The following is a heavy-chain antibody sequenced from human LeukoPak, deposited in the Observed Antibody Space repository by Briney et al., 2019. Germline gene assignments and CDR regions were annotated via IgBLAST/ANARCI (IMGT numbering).Heavy chain of an antibody. J-gene: IGHJ6*02. CDR1: GGSFSGYY. V-gene: IGHV4-34*01. CDR3: ARGYSSSWNYYYYGMDV. CDR2: INHSGST. D-gene: IGHD6-13*01. Sequence: PSETLSLTCAVYGGSFSGYYWSWIRQPPGKGLEWIGEINHSGSTNYNPSLKSRVTISVDTSKNQFSLKLSSVTAADTAVYYCARGYSSSWNYYYYGMDVWGQGTTVTVSS.